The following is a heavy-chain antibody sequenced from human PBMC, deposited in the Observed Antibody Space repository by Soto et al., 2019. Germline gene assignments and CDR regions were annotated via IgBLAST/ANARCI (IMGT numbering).Heavy chain of an antibody. D-gene: IGHD6-13*01. CDR3: ARVGAAASPYRRYNWFDP. CDR1: GGSFSGYY. CDR2: INHSGST. Sequence: SETLSLTCAVYGGSFSGYYWSWIRQPPGKGLEWIGEINHSGSTNYNPSLKSRVTISVDTSKNQFSLKLSSVTAADTAVYYCARVGAAASPYRRYNWFDPWGQGTLVTVSS. V-gene: IGHV4-34*01. J-gene: IGHJ5*02.